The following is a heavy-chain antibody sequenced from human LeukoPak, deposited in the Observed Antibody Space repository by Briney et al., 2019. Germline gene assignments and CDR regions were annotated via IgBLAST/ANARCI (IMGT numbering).Heavy chain of an antibody. CDR1: GGSINNYY. D-gene: IGHD6-6*01. V-gene: IGHV4-4*07. Sequence: PSETLSLTCTVSGGSINNYYWSWIRQPAGKRLEWIGRIYTSGSTNYNPSLKSRVTTSVDTSKNQFSLRLTSVTAADTAVYYCARESSSPYYYYYYMDVWGKGTTVTVSS. CDR3: ARESSSPYYYYYYMDV. CDR2: IYTSGST. J-gene: IGHJ6*03.